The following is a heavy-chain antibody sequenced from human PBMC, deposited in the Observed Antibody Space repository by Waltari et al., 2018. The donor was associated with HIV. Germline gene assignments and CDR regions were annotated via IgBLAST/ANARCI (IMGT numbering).Heavy chain of an antibody. V-gene: IGHV7-4-1*01. Sequence: QVQLVQSGSELRKPGASVKVSCRTSGYSFTTYTTHWVRQAPGQGLEWMGWINTNTGNPTYAQGFTGRFVFSLDTSVNTSYLQIYSLKADDTAVYFCARDLHWYSRCGYYYERKLEHWGQGTLVTVSS. CDR2: INTNTGNP. J-gene: IGHJ4*02. D-gene: IGHD3-22*01. CDR1: GYSFTTYT. CDR3: ARDLHWYSRCGYYYERKLEH.